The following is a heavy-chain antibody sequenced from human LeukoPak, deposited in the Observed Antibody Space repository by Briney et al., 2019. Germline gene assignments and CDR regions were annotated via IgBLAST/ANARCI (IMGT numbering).Heavy chain of an antibody. CDR3: AKDPLYCSSTSCYDY. CDR2: ISGSGGST. V-gene: IGHV3-23*01. D-gene: IGHD2-2*01. Sequence: GGSLRLSCAASGFTFSSYGMSWVRQAPGKGLEWVSAISGSGGSTYYADSVKGRFTISRDNSKNTLYLQMNSLRAEDTAVYYCAKDPLYCSSTSCYDYWGQGTLVTVSS. CDR1: GFTFSSYG. J-gene: IGHJ4*02.